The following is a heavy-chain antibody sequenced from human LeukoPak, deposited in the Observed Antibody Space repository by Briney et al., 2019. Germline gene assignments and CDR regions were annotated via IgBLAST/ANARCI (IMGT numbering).Heavy chain of an antibody. J-gene: IGHJ4*02. D-gene: IGHD6-13*01. CDR1: GFTFDSYD. V-gene: IGHV3-30*02. CDR2: IQYDGSQK. Sequence: PGWALRLSCTASGFTFDSYDMNWVRQAPGKGLKWVTFIQYDGSQKYYVDAVKGRFAISRDNSKNTMFLQMDSLRTEDTGVYYCAKGGTWSDYWGQGTLVTVSS. CDR3: AKGGTWSDY.